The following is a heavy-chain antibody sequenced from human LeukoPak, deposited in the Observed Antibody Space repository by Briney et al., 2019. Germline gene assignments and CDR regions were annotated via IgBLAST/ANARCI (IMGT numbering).Heavy chain of an antibody. J-gene: IGHJ4*02. D-gene: IGHD3-22*01. CDR1: GFTFSSYG. CDR2: ISSTGTYI. Sequence: GTLRLSCAASGFTFSSYGMSWVRQAPGKGLEWVSSISSTGTYIYYADSVKGRFTISRDNAKNSLYLQMNSLRAEDTAVYYCARPERDYYESSGYYYGYWGQGTLVTVSS. V-gene: IGHV3-21*06. CDR3: ARPERDYYESSGYYYGY.